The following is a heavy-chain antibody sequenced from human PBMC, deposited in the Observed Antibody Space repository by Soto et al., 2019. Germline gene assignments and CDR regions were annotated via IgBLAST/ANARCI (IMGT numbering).Heavy chain of an antibody. D-gene: IGHD3-3*01. V-gene: IGHV1-69*06. J-gene: IGHJ6*02. CDR1: GGTFSSYA. Sequence: SVKVSCKASGGTFSSYAISWVRPAPGQGLEWMGGIIPIFGTANYAQKFQGRVTITADKSTSTAYMELSSLRSEDTAVYYCARDQSPITIFGVVIMGGWYYYGMDVWGQGTTVTVSS. CDR2: IIPIFGTA. CDR3: ARDQSPITIFGVVIMGGWYYYGMDV.